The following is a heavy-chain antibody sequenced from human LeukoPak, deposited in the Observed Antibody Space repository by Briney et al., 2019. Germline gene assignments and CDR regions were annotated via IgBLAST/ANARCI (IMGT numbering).Heavy chain of an antibody. CDR1: GFTFSSYG. Sequence: GGSLRLSCAASGFTFSSYGMHWVRQAPGKGLEWVAVISYDGSNKYYADSVKGRFTISRDNSKNTLYLQMNSLRAEDTAVYYCAKWDTAMGEDYWGQGTLVTVSS. CDR3: AKWDTAMGEDY. V-gene: IGHV3-30*18. J-gene: IGHJ4*02. D-gene: IGHD5-18*01. CDR2: ISYDGSNK.